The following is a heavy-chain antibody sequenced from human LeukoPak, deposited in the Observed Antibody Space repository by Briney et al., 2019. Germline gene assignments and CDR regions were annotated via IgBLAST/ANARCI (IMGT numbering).Heavy chain of an antibody. CDR2: ISVSGST. CDR1: GGSINNFY. J-gene: IGHJ3*02. D-gene: IGHD7-27*01. CDR3: ARNWGSAARGDAFDI. V-gene: IGHV4-59*01. Sequence: SETLSLTCTDTGGSINNFYWSWPRQPPGKGLEWIGYISVSGSTKYNPSLKSRVTISVDTSKKHFSLTLTSVTAADTAVYYCARNWGSAARGDAFDIWGQGTMVTVS.